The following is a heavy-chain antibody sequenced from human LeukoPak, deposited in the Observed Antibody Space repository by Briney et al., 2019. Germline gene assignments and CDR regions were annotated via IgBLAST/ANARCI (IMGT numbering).Heavy chain of an antibody. CDR2: TYYSGST. Sequence: PSETPSLTCSVSGGSIRSNYWNWIRHPPGPGLEWLGHTYYSGSTYYNPSLKSRITISVDTSKNKFSLRLSSVTAADTAVYYCARERWEGGSYVMGFDYWGQGALVTVSS. D-gene: IGHD1-26*01. CDR3: ARERWEGGSYVMGFDY. J-gene: IGHJ4*02. V-gene: IGHV4-59*01. CDR1: GGSIRSNY.